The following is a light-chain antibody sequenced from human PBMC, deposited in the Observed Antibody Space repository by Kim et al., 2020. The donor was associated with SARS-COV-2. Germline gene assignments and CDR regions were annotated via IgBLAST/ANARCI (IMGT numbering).Light chain of an antibody. Sequence: DIQMTQSPSSLSASVGDRVTITCRTSQSISSYLNWYQQKPGKAPKFLIYAASNLQSGVPSRFSGSGSGTDFTLTINSLQTEDFATYYCQQSHTAPLLTFGGGTKLEI. V-gene: IGKV1-39*01. J-gene: IGKJ4*01. CDR3: QQSHTAPLLT. CDR2: AAS. CDR1: QSISSY.